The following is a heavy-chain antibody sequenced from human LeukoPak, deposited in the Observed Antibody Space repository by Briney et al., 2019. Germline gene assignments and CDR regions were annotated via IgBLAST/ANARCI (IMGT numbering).Heavy chain of an antibody. CDR2: IRSRTYGGTT. Sequence: PGGSLRLSCTVSGFTFGDYTMSWFRQAPGKGLEWVGFIRSRTYGGTTEYAASVKGRFAISRDDSKSIAYLQMNSLKTEDTAVYFCARGRVSYYFNSGSSRFDPWGQGTLVTVSS. CDR3: ARGRVSYYFNSGSSRFDP. V-gene: IGHV3-49*03. CDR1: GFTFGDYT. D-gene: IGHD3-10*01. J-gene: IGHJ5*02.